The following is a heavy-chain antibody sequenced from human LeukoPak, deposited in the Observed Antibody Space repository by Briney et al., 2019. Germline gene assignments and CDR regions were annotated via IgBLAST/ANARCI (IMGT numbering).Heavy chain of an antibody. CDR2: IGYSGGDI. V-gene: IGHV3-23*01. CDR1: GFTFSSYA. D-gene: IGHD4-23*01. J-gene: IGHJ4*02. CDR3: AKYAPPTTAVTRFFDY. Sequence: QPGGSLRLSCAASGFTFSSYAMTWVRQAPGKGLEWVSVIGYSGGDIQYADSVKGRFTISRDNSKNTLYLQMNSLRVEDTAVYYCAKYAPPTTAVTRFFDYWGQGTLVTVSS.